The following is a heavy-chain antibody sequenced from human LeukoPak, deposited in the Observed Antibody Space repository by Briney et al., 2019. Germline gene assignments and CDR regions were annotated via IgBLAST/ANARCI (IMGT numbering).Heavy chain of an antibody. CDR3: TTGGHYFRS. CDR2: IKSKPDGGTT. J-gene: IGHJ5*02. V-gene: IGHV3-15*01. Sequence: GGSLRLSCVVSGITFSNVWTSWVRQAPGKGLEWVGHIKSKPDGGTTDYGAPVKGRFTISRDDSKNTLYLQMNSLKIEDTGVYYCTTGGHYFRSWGQGSLVTVSS. CDR1: GITFSNVW. D-gene: IGHD2/OR15-2a*01.